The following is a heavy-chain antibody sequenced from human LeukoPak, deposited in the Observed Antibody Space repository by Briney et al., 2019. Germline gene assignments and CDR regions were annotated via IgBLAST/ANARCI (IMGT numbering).Heavy chain of an antibody. CDR1: GYTFTSYA. CDR2: INTNTGNP. V-gene: IGHV7-4-1*02. D-gene: IGHD6-13*01. CDR3: ARGAVWQQLTRFDP. Sequence: AASVKVSCKASGYTFTSYAMNWVRQASGQGLEWMGWINTNTGNPTYVQGFTGRFVFSLDTSVSTAYLQISSLKAEDTAVYYCARGAVWQQLTRFDPWGQGTLVTVSS. J-gene: IGHJ5*02.